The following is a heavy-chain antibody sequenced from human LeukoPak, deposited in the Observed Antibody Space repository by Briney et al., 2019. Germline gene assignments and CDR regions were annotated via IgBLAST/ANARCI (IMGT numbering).Heavy chain of an antibody. CDR2: ISGSGGST. D-gene: IGHD6-13*01. V-gene: IGHV3-23*01. CDR3: AKDPSRSSSWYGNWFDP. Sequence: GGSLRLSCAASGFTFSIYAMSWVRQAPGEGLEWVSVISGSGGSTYYADSVKGRFTISRDNSKNTLFLQMNSLRTEDTAVYYCAKDPSRSSSWYGNWFDPWGQGTLVTVSS. CDR1: GFTFSIYA. J-gene: IGHJ5*02.